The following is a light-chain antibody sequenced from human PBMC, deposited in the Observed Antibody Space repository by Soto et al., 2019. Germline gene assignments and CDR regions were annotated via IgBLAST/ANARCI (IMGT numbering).Light chain of an antibody. V-gene: IGLV1-40*01. CDR3: QSYDSSLSGYV. J-gene: IGLJ1*01. Sequence: QSVLTQPPSGSGAPGQRVTISCTGSSSNIGAGYDVHWYQQLPGTAPKLLIYGNSNRPSGVPDRFSGSKSSTSASLAITGLQAEDEADYYCQSYDSSLSGYVFGTGTKVTVL. CDR2: GNS. CDR1: SSNIGAGYD.